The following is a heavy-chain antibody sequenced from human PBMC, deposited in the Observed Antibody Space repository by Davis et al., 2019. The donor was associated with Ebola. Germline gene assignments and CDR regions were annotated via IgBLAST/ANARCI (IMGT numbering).Heavy chain of an antibody. V-gene: IGHV4-34*01. J-gene: IGHJ6*03. CDR1: GGSFSGYY. Sequence: SQTLSLTCAVYGGSFSGYYWSWIRQPPGKGLEWIGEINHSGSTNYNPSLKSRVTISLDTSKNQFSLKLSSVTAADTAVYYCARGVGAYYYMDVWGKGTTVTVSS. CDR2: INHSGST. CDR3: ARGVGAYYYMDV.